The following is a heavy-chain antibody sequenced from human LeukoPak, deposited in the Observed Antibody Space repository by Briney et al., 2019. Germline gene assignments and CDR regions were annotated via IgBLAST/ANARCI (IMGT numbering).Heavy chain of an antibody. V-gene: IGHV3-30*02. CDR2: IRYDGSNK. Sequence: GGSLRLSCAASGFSFSGKGMHWVRQAPGKGLEWVAFIRYDGSNKYYGDSMKGRFTVSRDNSKNTLYMQMNSLRAEDTAVYYCARGDLIVAAGTRFHYWGQGTLVTVSS. CDR3: ARGDLIVAAGTRFHY. D-gene: IGHD6-13*01. J-gene: IGHJ4*02. CDR1: GFSFSGKG.